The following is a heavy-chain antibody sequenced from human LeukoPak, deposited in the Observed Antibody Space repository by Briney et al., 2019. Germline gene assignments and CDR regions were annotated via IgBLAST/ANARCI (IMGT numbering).Heavy chain of an antibody. CDR3: ARYGHDGDQRWYFDL. CDR2: MYYSGST. V-gene: IGHV4-39*01. CDR1: GGSISSSSYY. J-gene: IGHJ2*01. Sequence: SETLSLTCTVSGGSISSSSYYWGWIRQPPGKGLEWIGSMYYSGSTYYNPSLKSRVTISVDTSKNQFSLKLSSVTAADTAVYYCARYGHDGDQRWYFDLWGRGTLVTVSS. D-gene: IGHD4-17*01.